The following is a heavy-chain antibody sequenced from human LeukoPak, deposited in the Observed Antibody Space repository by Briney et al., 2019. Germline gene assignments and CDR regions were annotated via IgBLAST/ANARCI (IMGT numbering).Heavy chain of an antibody. V-gene: IGHV4-4*07. CDR3: ARDLGSGVYYYYYYMDV. J-gene: IGHJ6*03. CDR2: IYTSGST. CDR1: GGSISSYY. D-gene: IGHD3-10*01. Sequence: SETLSLTCTVSGGSISSYYWSWIRQPAGKGLEWIGRIYTSGSTNYNPTLKSRVTMSVDTSKNQFSLKLSSVTAADTAVYYCARDLGSGVYYYYYYMDVWGKGTTVTASS.